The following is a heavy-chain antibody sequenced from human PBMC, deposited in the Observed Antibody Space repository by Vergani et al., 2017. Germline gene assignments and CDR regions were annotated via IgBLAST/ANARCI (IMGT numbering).Heavy chain of an antibody. J-gene: IGHJ6*02. CDR1: GFTFSSSW. D-gene: IGHD6-13*01. Sequence: EVQLVESGGGLVQPGGSLRLSCAASGFTFSSSWMSWVRQAPGKGLEWVANIKQDGSEKYYVDSVKGRFTISRDNAKNSLYLQMNSLRAEDTAVYYCARDVAAAGRYYYYYGMDVWGQ. CDR3: ARDVAAAGRYYYYYGMDV. CDR2: IKQDGSEK. V-gene: IGHV3-7*01.